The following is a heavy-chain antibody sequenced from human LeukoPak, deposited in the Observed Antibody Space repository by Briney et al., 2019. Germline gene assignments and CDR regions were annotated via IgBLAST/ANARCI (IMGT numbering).Heavy chain of an antibody. V-gene: IGHV3-48*03. D-gene: IGHD3-22*01. CDR2: ISSSGSTI. Sequence: GGSLRLSCAASGFTFSSYGMNWVRQAPGKGLEWVSYISSSGSTIYYADSVKGRFTISRDNAKKSLYLQMNSLRAEDTAVYYCARESSGTPDYWGQGTLVTVSS. CDR3: ARESSGTPDY. CDR1: GFTFSSYG. J-gene: IGHJ4*02.